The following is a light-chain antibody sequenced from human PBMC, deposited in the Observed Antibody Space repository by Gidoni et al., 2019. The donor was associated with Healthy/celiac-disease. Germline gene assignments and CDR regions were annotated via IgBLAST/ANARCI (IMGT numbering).Light chain of an antibody. V-gene: IGKV3-11*01. CDR3: QQRSNWPLT. CDR2: DAS. CDR1: QSVSSY. J-gene: IGKJ4*01. Sequence: EIALTQPPATLSLSPGERATLSCRASQSVSSYLAWYQQTPCQAPRLLIYDASNRATGIPARFSGSGSGTDFTLTISSLEPEDFAVYCCQQRSNWPLTFGGGTKVEIK.